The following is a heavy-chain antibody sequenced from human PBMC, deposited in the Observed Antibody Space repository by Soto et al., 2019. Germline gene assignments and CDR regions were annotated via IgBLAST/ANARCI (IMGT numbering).Heavy chain of an antibody. CDR3: AKNREPTVTSLPHGMDV. J-gene: IGHJ6*02. CDR2: INPSGGTT. CDR1: GYTFTSYY. V-gene: IGHV1-46*01. Sequence: QVQLVQSGAEVKKPGASVKVSCKASGYTFTSYYMHWVRQAPGQGLEWMGIINPSGGTTTYAQKFQGRVTMTRDTSTSTVYMELSSLRSEDTAVYYCAKNREPTVTSLPHGMDVWGQGTTVTVSS. D-gene: IGHD4-17*01.